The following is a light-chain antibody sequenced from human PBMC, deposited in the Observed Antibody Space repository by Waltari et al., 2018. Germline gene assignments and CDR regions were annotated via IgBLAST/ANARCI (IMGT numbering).Light chain of an antibody. CDR2: AVS. CDR1: SSDVGSFHL. V-gene: IGLV2-23*02. J-gene: IGLJ3*02. Sequence: QSALTQPASVSGSPGQSITIPCTGTSSDVGSFHLVPWYQQHPGKAPKLIIYAVSKRPSGASARFSGSKSGNTASLTISGLQAEDEADYYCCSYAGSTTRWVFGGGTKLTVL. CDR3: CSYAGSTTRWV.